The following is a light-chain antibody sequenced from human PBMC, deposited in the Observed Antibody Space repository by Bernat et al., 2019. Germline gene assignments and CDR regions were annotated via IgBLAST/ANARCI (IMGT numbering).Light chain of an antibody. J-gene: IGKJ2*01. CDR3: QQYANSPPAHT. Sequence: EIVLTQSSGTLSLSPGDRATLSCRASQSVSSSFLAWYQQKPGQAPRLLIYGASSRATGIPDRFSGSGSGPDFTLTISGLEPEDFAVYYCQQYANSPPAHTFGQGTTLEIK. CDR2: GAS. CDR1: QSVSSSF. V-gene: IGKV3-20*01.